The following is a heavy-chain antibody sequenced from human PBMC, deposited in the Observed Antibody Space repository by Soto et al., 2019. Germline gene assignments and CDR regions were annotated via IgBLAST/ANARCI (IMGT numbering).Heavy chain of an antibody. CDR2: ISYDGSNK. J-gene: IGHJ4*02. CDR1: GFTFSSYG. Sequence: QVQLVESGGGVVQPGRSLRLSCAASGFTFSSYGMHWVRQAPGKGLEWVAVISYDGSNKYYADSVKGRFTISRDNSKNTLYLQRNSLRAEDTAVYYCAKGGVKGVRGVTSYWGQGTLVTVSS. V-gene: IGHV3-30*18. CDR3: AKGGVKGVRGVTSY. D-gene: IGHD3-10*01.